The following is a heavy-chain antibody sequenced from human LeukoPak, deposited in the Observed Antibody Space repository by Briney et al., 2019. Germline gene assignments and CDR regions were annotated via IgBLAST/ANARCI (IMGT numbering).Heavy chain of an antibody. V-gene: IGHV1-2*02. J-gene: IGHJ4*02. CDR3: ARHHSGSYGEDYYFDY. Sequence: ASVKVSCKASGYAFSAYYMHWVRQAPGQGLEWMGWLNPQTGDTHFAQKFQGRVTFTRDTSISTAYMAMSRLRSDDTAVYYCARHHSGSYGEDYYFDYWGQGTLVTVSS. CDR2: LNPQTGDT. CDR1: GYAFSAYY. D-gene: IGHD1-26*01.